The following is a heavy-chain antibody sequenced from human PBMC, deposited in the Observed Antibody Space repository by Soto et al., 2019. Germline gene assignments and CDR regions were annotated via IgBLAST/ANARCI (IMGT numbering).Heavy chain of an antibody. Sequence: PGESLKISCKGSGYSFTSYWIGWVRQMPGKGLEWMGIIYPGDSDTRYSPSFQGQVTISADKSISTAYLQWSSLRASDTAIYFCARPSDVGLASSFEYWGQGTQVTVSS. CDR2: IYPGDSDT. V-gene: IGHV5-51*01. CDR3: ARPSDVGLASSFEY. CDR1: GYSFTSYW. J-gene: IGHJ4*02.